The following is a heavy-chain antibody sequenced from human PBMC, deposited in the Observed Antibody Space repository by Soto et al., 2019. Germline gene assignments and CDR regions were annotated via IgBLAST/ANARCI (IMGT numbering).Heavy chain of an antibody. CDR3: ARDFVSPAPPGAFDI. Sequence: SETLSLTCTVSGGSISSNNYFWSWIRQHPGKGLEWIGYISYTGSAYYSPSLESRVTISVDTSKNQFSLRLNSVTAADTAMYYCARDFVSPAPPGAFDICGQGTMVTGS. CDR2: ISYTGSA. CDR1: GGSISSNNYF. V-gene: IGHV4-31*03. D-gene: IGHD2-21*01. J-gene: IGHJ3*02.